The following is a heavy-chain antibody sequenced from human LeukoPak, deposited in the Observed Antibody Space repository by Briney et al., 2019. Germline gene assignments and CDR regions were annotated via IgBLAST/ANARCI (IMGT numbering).Heavy chain of an antibody. Sequence: PGRSLRLSCAASGFTFDDYAMHWVRQAPGKGLEWVSGISWNSGSIGYADSVKGRFTISRDNAKNSLYLQMNSLRAEDTALYYCAKDILSGSYYYFDYWGRGTLVTVSS. J-gene: IGHJ4*02. D-gene: IGHD1-26*01. V-gene: IGHV3-9*01. CDR1: GFTFDDYA. CDR3: AKDILSGSYYYFDY. CDR2: ISWNSGSI.